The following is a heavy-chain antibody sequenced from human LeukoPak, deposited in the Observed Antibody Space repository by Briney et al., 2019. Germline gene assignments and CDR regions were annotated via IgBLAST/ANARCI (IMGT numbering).Heavy chain of an antibody. Sequence: ASVKVSCKASGYTSTDYHMHWVRQAPGQGLEWMGWINPNSGSTNYAQKFQGRVTMTRDTSISTAYMELSWLRSDDTAVYYCARVSIATRLVDYWGQGTLVTVSS. D-gene: IGHD6-6*01. CDR2: INPNSGST. J-gene: IGHJ4*02. CDR3: ARVSIATRLVDY. CDR1: GYTSTDYH. V-gene: IGHV1-2*02.